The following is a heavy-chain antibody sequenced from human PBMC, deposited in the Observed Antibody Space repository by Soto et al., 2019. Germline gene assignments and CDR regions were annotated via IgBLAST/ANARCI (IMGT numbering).Heavy chain of an antibody. D-gene: IGHD6-13*01. CDR1: GGTFSSYA. CDR2: IIPIFGTA. J-gene: IGHJ6*02. CDR3: AQYPGIVAAVYYYYVMVV. Sequence: QVQLVQSGAEVKKPGSSVKVSGNASGGTFSSYAISWVRQAPGQGLEWMGVIIPIFGTANYAQKFHGRVTITADESTSTAYMELSSLRSEDTAVYYCAQYPGIVAAVYYYYVMVVLGQGTTVTVSS. V-gene: IGHV1-69*01.